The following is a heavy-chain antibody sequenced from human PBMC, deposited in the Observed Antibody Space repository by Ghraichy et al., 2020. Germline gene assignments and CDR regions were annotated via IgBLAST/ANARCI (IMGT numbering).Heavy chain of an antibody. J-gene: IGHJ2*01. CDR1: GFTFSSSD. V-gene: IGHV3-13*04. CDR3: AREPHHDSGWYQYFDL. Sequence: GGSLRLSCAASGFTFSSSDMHWVRQVPGKGLEWVSAIGSAGDTYYPGSVRGRFTISRENAKNSLYLQMNDLRAEDTAVYYCAREPHHDSGWYQYFDLWGRGTLVTVSS. D-gene: IGHD6-19*01. CDR2: IGSAGDT.